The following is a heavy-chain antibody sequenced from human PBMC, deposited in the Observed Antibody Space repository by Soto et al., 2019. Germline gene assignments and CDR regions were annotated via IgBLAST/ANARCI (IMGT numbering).Heavy chain of an antibody. J-gene: IGHJ6*02. CDR1: GYRFSDYY. CDR2: MNPKSGGT. V-gene: IGHV1-2*02. D-gene: IGHD6-13*01. CDR3: ARRPAGPGMDV. Sequence: QMQLVQSGAEVKKPGASLKVSCEASGYRFSDYYLYWVRLAPGHGLQWMGWMNPKSGGTRYAQEFEGRVTMTRDTSTRTAYLEVSRLTSDDTAVYYCARRPAGPGMDVWGQGTTVIVSS.